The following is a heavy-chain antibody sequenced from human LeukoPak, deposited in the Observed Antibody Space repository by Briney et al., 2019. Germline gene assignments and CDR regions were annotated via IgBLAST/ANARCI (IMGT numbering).Heavy chain of an antibody. CDR3: ARDLIAVRPGWFDP. V-gene: IGHV1-18*03. D-gene: IGHD6-6*01. CDR2: ISAYNGNT. CDR1: GYTFTTYG. J-gene: IGHJ5*02. Sequence: ASVKVSCKASGYTFTTYGITWVRQAPGQGLEWMGWISAYNGNTNYAQKFQGRVTMTTDTSASTAYMELRSLRPDDMAVYYCARDLIAVRPGWFDPWGQGTLVTVSS.